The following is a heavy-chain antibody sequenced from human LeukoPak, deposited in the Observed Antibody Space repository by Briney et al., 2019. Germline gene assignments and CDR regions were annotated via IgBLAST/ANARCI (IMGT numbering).Heavy chain of an antibody. CDR1: GFTFSSYS. Sequence: GGSLRLSCAASGFTFSSYSMNWVRQAPGKGLEWVSYISSSGSTIYYADSVKGRFTISRDNAKNSLYLQMNSLRAEDTAVYYCARVYYYGSGSYPDYWGQGTLVTVSS. J-gene: IGHJ4*02. CDR2: ISSSGSTI. V-gene: IGHV3-48*04. D-gene: IGHD3-10*01. CDR3: ARVYYYGSGSYPDY.